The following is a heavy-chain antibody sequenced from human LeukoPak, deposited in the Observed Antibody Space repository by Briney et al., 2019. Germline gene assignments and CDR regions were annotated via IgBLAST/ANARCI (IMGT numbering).Heavy chain of an antibody. CDR1: GFTFNIYS. CDR2: ISSSGDFT. V-gene: IGHV3-23*01. Sequence: GGSLRLSCSASGFTFNIYSMSWVRQAPGQGLAWVSSISSSGDFTVYAGSVKGRFTISRDNSKNTLYLQMHSLKAEDTAIYYYAKDRPNYYESNGHYYRRDGDYWGQGTLVTVSS. D-gene: IGHD3-22*01. J-gene: IGHJ4*02. CDR3: AKDRPNYYESNGHYYRRDGDY.